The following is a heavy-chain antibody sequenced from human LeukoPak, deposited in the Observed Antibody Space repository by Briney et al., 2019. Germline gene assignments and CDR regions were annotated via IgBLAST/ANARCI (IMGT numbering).Heavy chain of an antibody. J-gene: IGHJ4*02. D-gene: IGHD6-19*01. CDR3: ARAWDNGWYRHDY. CDR2: ISTYNGNT. Sequence: SVKVSCKASGYTFTNYNISWVRQAPGQGLEWMGWISTYNGNTNYAQKLQGRVTVTTDTSTSTAYMELSSLRSDDTAVYYRARAWDNGWYRHDYWGQGTLVTVSS. CDR1: GYTFTNYN. V-gene: IGHV1-18*01.